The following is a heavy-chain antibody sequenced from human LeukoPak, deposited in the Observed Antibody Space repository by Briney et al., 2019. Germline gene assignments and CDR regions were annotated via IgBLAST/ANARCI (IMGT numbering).Heavy chain of an antibody. CDR2: IREDGSDK. J-gene: IGHJ4*02. D-gene: IGHD1-1*01. CDR3: ARGQDWNHDY. V-gene: IGHV3-7*01. CDR1: GFNFSRYW. Sequence: PGGSLRLSCAASGFNFSRYWMSWVRQAPGKGLEWVANIREDGSDKYYVNSVKGRFTISRDNAKNSLYLQMNSLRAEDTAVYYCARGQDWNHDYWGQGTLVTVSS.